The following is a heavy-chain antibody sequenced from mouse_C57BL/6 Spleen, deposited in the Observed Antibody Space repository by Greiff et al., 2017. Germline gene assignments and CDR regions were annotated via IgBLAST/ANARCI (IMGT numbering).Heavy chain of an antibody. CDR1: GYTFTSYG. V-gene: IGHV1-81*01. Sequence: VQLQQSDAELVKPGASVKISCKVSGYTFTSYGISWVKQRTGQGLEWIGEIYPRSGNTYYNEKFKGKATLTADKSSSTAYMELRSLTSEDSAVYFCARRGHYWGQGTTLTVSS. CDR2: IYPRSGNT. CDR3: ARRGHY. J-gene: IGHJ2*01.